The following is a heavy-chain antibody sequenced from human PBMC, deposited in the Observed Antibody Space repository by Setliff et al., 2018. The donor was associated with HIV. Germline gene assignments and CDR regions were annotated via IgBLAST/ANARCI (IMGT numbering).Heavy chain of an antibody. V-gene: IGHV4-59*12. D-gene: IGHD6-13*01. Sequence: PSETLSLTCSVSGGSISSYYWSWIRQPAGKGLEWIGEINHSGSTNYNPSLNSRVTISIDRSENQFSLKLSSVTAADTAVYYCARDGYSSSWYVISGSFDYWGQGILVTVSS. CDR3: ARDGYSSSWYVISGSFDY. CDR2: INHSGST. J-gene: IGHJ4*02. CDR1: GGSISSYY.